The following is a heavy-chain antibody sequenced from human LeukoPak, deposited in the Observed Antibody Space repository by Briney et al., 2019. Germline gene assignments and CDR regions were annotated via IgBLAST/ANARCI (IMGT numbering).Heavy chain of an antibody. CDR3: AKDMRIGGSDY. D-gene: IGHD3-16*01. CDR2: ISWNGGVT. V-gene: IGHV3-43*01. CDR1: GFTFADYT. J-gene: IGHJ4*02. Sequence: PGGSLRLSCAASGFTFADYTMHWVRQSPGKGLEWVSLISWNGGVTYYADSVKGRFAISRDNSKNSLFLQMNSLRTEDTALYYCAKDMRIGGSDYWGQGTLVTVSS.